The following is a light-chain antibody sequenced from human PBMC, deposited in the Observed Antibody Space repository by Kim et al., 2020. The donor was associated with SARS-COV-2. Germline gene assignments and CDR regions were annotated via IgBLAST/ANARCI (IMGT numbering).Light chain of an antibody. CDR2: GKN. Sequence: SSELTQDPAVSVALGQTVRITCQGDSLRSYYASWYQQKPGQAPVLVIYGKNNRPSGIPDRFSGSSSGNTASLTITGVQAEDEADYYCNSRDSSGTVVFGG. CDR1: SLRSYY. J-gene: IGLJ2*01. CDR3: NSRDSSGTVV. V-gene: IGLV3-19*01.